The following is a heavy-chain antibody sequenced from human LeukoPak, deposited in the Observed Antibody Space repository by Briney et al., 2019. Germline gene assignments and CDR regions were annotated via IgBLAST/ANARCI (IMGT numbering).Heavy chain of an antibody. D-gene: IGHD1-26*01. V-gene: IGHV3-9*01. CDR2: ISWNSGSI. J-gene: IGHJ4*02. Sequence: PGRSLRLSCAASGFTFDDYAMHWVRQAPGKGLEWVSGISWNSGSIGYADSVKGRFTISRDNAKNSLYLQMNSLRAEDTAVYYCARVVSGSYLEIDYWGQGTLVTVSS. CDR3: ARVVSGSYLEIDY. CDR1: GFTFDDYA.